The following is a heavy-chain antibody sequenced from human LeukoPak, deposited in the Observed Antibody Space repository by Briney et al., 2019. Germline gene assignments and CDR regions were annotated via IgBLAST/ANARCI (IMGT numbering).Heavy chain of an antibody. D-gene: IGHD2-21*01. CDR1: GFTFSSYN. CDR2: ISSSNSYI. CDR3: ARALYRQHIVVVNAKNYWYFDL. J-gene: IGHJ2*01. Sequence: GGSLRLSCAASGFTFSSYNMSWVRQAPGKGLEWVSSISSSNSYIYYADSVKGRFTISRDNAKNSLYLQMNSLRAEDTAVYYCARALYRQHIVVVNAKNYWYFDLWGRGTLVTVSS. V-gene: IGHV3-21*01.